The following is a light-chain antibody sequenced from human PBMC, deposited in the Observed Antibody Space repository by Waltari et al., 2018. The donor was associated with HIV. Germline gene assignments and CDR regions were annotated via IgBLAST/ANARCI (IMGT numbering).Light chain of an antibody. CDR1: QSISSY. V-gene: IGKV1-39*01. Sequence: DIQMTQSPSSLSASVGDRVSITCRASQSISSYLNWCQQKPGKVPKLLIYSASTLQSGVPSRFSGSGSGTDFTLTISSLQPEDFATYYCQQSYSTPVTFGPGTKVEIK. CDR2: SAS. J-gene: IGKJ3*01. CDR3: QQSYSTPVT.